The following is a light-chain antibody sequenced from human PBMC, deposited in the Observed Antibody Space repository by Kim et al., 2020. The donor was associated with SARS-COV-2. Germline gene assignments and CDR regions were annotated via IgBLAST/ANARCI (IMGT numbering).Light chain of an antibody. V-gene: IGLV1-51*01. CDR1: STNIGDNY. Sequence: QSVLTQPPSVSAAPGQKVTISCSGSSTNIGDNYVFWYQQLPGTAPKLLIYDNNKRPSGIPDRISGSKSGTSATLGITGLQTGDEADYYCKTWDTILSVGVFGGGTQLTVL. CDR3: KTWDTILSVGV. CDR2: DNN. J-gene: IGLJ3*02.